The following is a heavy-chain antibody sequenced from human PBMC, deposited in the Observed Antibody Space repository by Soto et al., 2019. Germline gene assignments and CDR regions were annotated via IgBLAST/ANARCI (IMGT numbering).Heavy chain of an antibody. CDR1: EFTFSTYA. J-gene: IGHJ5*02. D-gene: IGHD2-15*01. V-gene: IGHV3-23*01. CDR3: AKEVFGVVAGSGLDT. Sequence: GGSLRLSCAASEFTFSTYAMTWVRQAPGRGLQWVATISDSGDITYYADSVKGRFTISRDNAKNSLYLQMNSLRAEDTAVYYCAKEVFGVVAGSGLDTWGQGTLVTVSS. CDR2: ISDSGDIT.